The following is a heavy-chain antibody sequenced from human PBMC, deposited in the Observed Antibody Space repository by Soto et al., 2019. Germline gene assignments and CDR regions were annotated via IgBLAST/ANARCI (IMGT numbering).Heavy chain of an antibody. J-gene: IGHJ5*02. CDR3: ARGNTIFGVVIPYNWFDP. CDR1: GGTFSSYA. Sequence: SVKVSCKASGGTFSSYAISWVRQAPGQGLEWMGGIIPIFGTANYAQKFQGRVTITADESSSTAYMELSSLRSEDTAVYYCARGNTIFGVVIPYNWFDPWGQGTLVTVSS. D-gene: IGHD3-3*01. CDR2: IIPIFGTA. V-gene: IGHV1-69*13.